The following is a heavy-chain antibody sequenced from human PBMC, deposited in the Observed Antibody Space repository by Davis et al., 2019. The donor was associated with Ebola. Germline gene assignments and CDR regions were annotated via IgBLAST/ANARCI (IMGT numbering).Heavy chain of an antibody. D-gene: IGHD2-15*01. CDR3: ARGYCSGGSCYLPFDFYFDY. V-gene: IGHV4-34*01. CDR2: INHSGST. Sequence: SETLSLTCAVYGGSFSGYYWSWIRQPPGKGLEWIGEINHSGSTNYTPSLQSRVTISVDTSKNQFSLKLSSVTAADTAVYYCARGYCSGGSCYLPFDFYFDYWGQGTLVTVSS. CDR1: GGSFSGYY. J-gene: IGHJ4*02.